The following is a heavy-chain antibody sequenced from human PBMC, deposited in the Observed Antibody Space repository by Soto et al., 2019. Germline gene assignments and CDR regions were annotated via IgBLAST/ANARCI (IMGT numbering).Heavy chain of an antibody. Sequence: ASVKVSCKASGGNFSSYTISWVRQAPGQGLEWMGWISAYNGNTNYAQKLQGRVTMTTDTSTSTAYMELRSLRSDDKAVYYCARDLPTMDVWGQGTTVTVPS. J-gene: IGHJ6*02. CDR1: GGNFSSYT. CDR3: ARDLPTMDV. CDR2: ISAYNGNT. V-gene: IGHV1-18*01.